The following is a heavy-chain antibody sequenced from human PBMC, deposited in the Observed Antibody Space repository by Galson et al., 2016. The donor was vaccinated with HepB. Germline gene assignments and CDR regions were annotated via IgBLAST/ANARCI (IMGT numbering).Heavy chain of an antibody. V-gene: IGHV3-7*01. Sequence: SLRLSCAASEFTFSSYWMTWVRQAPGKGLEWVANIKQDGSQKYYVDSVKGRFTISRDNAKNSLYPQMNSLRAEDTAVYYCARAPGDDSRTYPLFRRSTWGPRGMDVWGQGTTVTVSS. CDR1: EFTFSSYW. CDR2: IKQDGSQK. CDR3: ARAPGDDSRTYPLFRRSTWGPRGMDV. J-gene: IGHJ6*02. D-gene: IGHD3-10*01.